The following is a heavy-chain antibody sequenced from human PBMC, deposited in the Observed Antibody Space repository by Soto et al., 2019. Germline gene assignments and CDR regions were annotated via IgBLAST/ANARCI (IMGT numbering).Heavy chain of an antibody. J-gene: IGHJ3*02. Sequence: PGGSLRLSCAASGFTYSSHGMSWVRQAPGKGLEWIAGLSRGGGSTYYAESVKGRFTISRDNSKNTLDLIMNSLRVEDTALYYCARDGQYRTDGFDIWGQGTMVTVSS. CDR1: GFTYSSHG. V-gene: IGHV3-23*01. D-gene: IGHD5-12*01. CDR2: LSRGGGST. CDR3: ARDGQYRTDGFDI.